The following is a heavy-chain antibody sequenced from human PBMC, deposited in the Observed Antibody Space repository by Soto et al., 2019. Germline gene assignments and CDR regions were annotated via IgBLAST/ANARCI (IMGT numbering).Heavy chain of an antibody. CDR1: GDSVSSNTAS. D-gene: IGHD5-12*01. CDR2: TYFRSKWYN. Sequence: PSQTLSLTCAISGDSVSSNTASWNWIRRSPSRGLEWLGRTYFRSKWYNDYAVSVKSRIIINPGTSNNQFSLQLNSVTPEDTAVYFCAKGDNLGPKTGYAFDPWGQGIMVTVSS. CDR3: AKGDNLGPKTGYAFDP. J-gene: IGHJ5*02. V-gene: IGHV6-1*01.